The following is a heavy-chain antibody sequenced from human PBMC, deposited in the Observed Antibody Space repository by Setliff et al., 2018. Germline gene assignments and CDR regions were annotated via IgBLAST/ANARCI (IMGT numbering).Heavy chain of an antibody. V-gene: IGHV4-59*01. Sequence: ETLSLTCTVSGGFIRDYHWNWIRQSPGKGLEWIGYIYYRGTTSYNSSLKSRVTISIGMSKNQFSLKLSSATAADTAVYFCAAVGIDAGGGWFDPWGHGIPVTVSS. CDR2: IYYRGTT. CDR1: GGFIRDYH. CDR3: AAVGIDAGGGWFDP. J-gene: IGHJ5*02. D-gene: IGHD1-26*01.